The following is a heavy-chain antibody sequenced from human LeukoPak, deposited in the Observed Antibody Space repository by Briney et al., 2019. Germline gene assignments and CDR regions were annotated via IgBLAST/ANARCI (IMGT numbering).Heavy chain of an antibody. CDR2: ISWNSGSI. D-gene: IGHD3-3*01. J-gene: IGHJ4*02. Sequence: GGSVRLSCAASGFSFDDYAIHWVRQGPGKGLEWVAGISWNSGSIDYADSVKGRFTISRDNAKNSLFLQMNSLRVEDTASYYCAKGGNKYYDFWIEYWGQGTLVTVSS. CDR3: AKGGNKYYDFWIEY. V-gene: IGHV3-9*01. CDR1: GFSFDDYA.